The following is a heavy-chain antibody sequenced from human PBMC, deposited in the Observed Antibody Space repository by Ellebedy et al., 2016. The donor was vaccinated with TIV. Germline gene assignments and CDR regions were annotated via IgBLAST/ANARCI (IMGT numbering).Heavy chain of an antibody. CDR1: GFTFSSYV. CDR3: ARPQNRFGYLYFFDL. D-gene: IGHD5-18*01. J-gene: IGHJ4*02. V-gene: IGHV3-30*04. CDR2: VSYDGTNDQ. Sequence: GGSLRLSCAASGFTFSSYVMHWVRQAPGEGLDGVAVVSYDGTNDQYYADSVKGRFTISRDNFNNTLYLQMNSLRPEDTAVYYCARPQNRFGYLYFFDLWGQGTLVTVSS.